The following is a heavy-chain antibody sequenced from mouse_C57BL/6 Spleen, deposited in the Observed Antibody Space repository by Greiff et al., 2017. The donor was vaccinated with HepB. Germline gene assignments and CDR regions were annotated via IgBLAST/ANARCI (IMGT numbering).Heavy chain of an antibody. CDR1: GYSITSGYY. Sequence: EVKLMESGPGLVKPSQSLSLTCSVTGYSITSGYYWNWIRQFPGNKLEWMGYISYDGSNNYNPSLKNRISITRDTSKNQFFLKLNSVTTEDTATYYCAREDDYDGVLTYWGQGTLVTVSA. CDR2: ISYDGSN. D-gene: IGHD2-4*01. CDR3: AREDDYDGVLTY. J-gene: IGHJ3*01. V-gene: IGHV3-6*01.